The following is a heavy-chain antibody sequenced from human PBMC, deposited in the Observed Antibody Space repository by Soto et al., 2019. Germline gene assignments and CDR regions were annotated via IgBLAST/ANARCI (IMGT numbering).Heavy chain of an antibody. Sequence: QVQLVESGGGVVQPGRSLRLSCAASGFPFTTYCMHWVREGPGKGLEWVAVISYDVTNKYYADSVKGRFTISRDNSMNTLDLQMNSLRPEDTALYYCVGGQYYFDYRGQGTLVTVSS. V-gene: IGHV3-30*03. CDR2: ISYDVTNK. CDR3: VGGQYYFDY. CDR1: GFPFTTYC. D-gene: IGHD3-10*01. J-gene: IGHJ4*02.